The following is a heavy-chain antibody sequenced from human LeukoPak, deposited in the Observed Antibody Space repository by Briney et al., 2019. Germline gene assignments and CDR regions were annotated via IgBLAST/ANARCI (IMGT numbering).Heavy chain of an antibody. CDR2: IYYSGST. J-gene: IGHJ4*02. Sequence: PSQTLSLTCTVSGGSISSGGYYWSWIRQHPGKGLEWIGYIYYSGSTYYNPSLKSRVTISVDTSKNQFSLKLSSVTAADTAVYCCARGRYCTNGVCYRYFDYWGQGTLVTVSS. CDR3: ARGRYCTNGVCYRYFDY. V-gene: IGHV4-31*03. D-gene: IGHD2-8*01. CDR1: GGSISSGGYY.